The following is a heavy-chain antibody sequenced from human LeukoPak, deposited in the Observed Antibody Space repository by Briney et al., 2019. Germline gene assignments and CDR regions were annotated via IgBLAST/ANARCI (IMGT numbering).Heavy chain of an antibody. D-gene: IGHD2-15*01. V-gene: IGHV3-23*01. J-gene: IGHJ4*02. CDR1: GFTLSSYA. CDR2: ISVSGNT. Sequence: GGSLRLSCAASGFTLSSYAMSWVRQGPGKGLEWVSAISVSGNTYHADSVKGRFTISRDSSKNTLYLQMNSLRAEDAAVYYCAEAAVTTCSGAYCYPFDYWGQGTLVTVSS. CDR3: AEAAVTTCSGAYCYPFDY.